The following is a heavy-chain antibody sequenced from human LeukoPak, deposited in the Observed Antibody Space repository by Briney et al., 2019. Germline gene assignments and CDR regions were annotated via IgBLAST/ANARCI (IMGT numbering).Heavy chain of an antibody. D-gene: IGHD6-19*01. CDR3: ARDQMAGYSSGWYPFDY. J-gene: IGHJ4*02. CDR1: GFTFSSYS. Sequence: PGGSLRLFCAASGFTFSSYSMNWGRQAPGKGLEWVSSISSSSTYIYYADSVKGRFTISRDNAKNSLYLQMNSLRAEDTAVYYCARDQMAGYSSGWYPFDYWGQGTLVTVSS. CDR2: ISSSSTYI. V-gene: IGHV3-21*01.